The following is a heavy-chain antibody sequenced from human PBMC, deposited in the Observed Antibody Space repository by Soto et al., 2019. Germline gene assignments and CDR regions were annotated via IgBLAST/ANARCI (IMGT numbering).Heavy chain of an antibody. V-gene: IGHV1-69*01. CDR3: AIITMIHSFDP. J-gene: IGHJ5*02. CDR1: GGTFRSNG. CDR2: IIPIVHTA. Sequence: QVQLVQSGAEVKKPGSSVKVSGKASGGTFRSNGISWVRQAPGQGLEWLGGIIPIVHTASYAQTVRGRVTIPADEATTTAYMEMGSLRTDDTAVYYCAIITMIHSFDPWGQGTLVTVSS. D-gene: IGHD3-22*01.